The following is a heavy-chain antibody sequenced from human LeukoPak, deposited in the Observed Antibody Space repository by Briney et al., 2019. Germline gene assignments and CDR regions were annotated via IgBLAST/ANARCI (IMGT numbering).Heavy chain of an antibody. Sequence: ASVTVSCTASGDSFRNSAISWVRQAPGQGLEWMGIINPSGGSTSYAQKFQGRVTMTRDTSTSTVYMELSSLRSEDTAVYYCARVGNGMDVWGQGTTVTVSS. CDR3: ARVGNGMDV. V-gene: IGHV1-46*01. CDR1: GDSFRNSA. J-gene: IGHJ6*02. CDR2: INPSGGST. D-gene: IGHD2-15*01.